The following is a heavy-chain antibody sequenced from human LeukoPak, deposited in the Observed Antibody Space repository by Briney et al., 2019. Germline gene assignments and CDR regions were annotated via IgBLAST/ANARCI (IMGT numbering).Heavy chain of an antibody. D-gene: IGHD2-15*01. CDR2: INHSGST. V-gene: IGHV4-34*01. CDR1: GGSFSGYY. CDR3: ARYSPLVVAATPYYYYYYYMDV. Sequence: PSETLSLTCDVYGGSFSGYYWSWIRQPPEKGLEWIGEINHSGSTNYNPSLKSRVTISVDTSKNQFSLKLSSVTAADTAVYYCARYSPLVVAATPYYYYYYYMDVWGKGTTDTVSS. J-gene: IGHJ6*03.